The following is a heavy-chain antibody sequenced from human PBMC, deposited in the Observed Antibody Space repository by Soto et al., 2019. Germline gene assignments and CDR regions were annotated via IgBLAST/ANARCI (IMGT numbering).Heavy chain of an antibody. CDR3: ATEGPNGYIPYYIDT. CDR1: GFSLSNSG. CDR2: ISRSHSAI. Sequence: GSLRLSCLASGFSLSNSGMFWVRQAPGKGLEWISYISRSHSAIYYADSVEGRFTMSRDNAKNSIFLQMNSLTDEDRAVYYCATEGPNGYIPYYIDTWGQGVPVTVSS. D-gene: IGHD5-12*01. J-gene: IGHJ4*02. V-gene: IGHV3-48*02.